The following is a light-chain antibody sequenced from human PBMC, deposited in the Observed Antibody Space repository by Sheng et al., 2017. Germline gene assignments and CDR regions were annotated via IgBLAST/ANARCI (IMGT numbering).Light chain of an antibody. CDR3: QSVDSSVRWL. J-gene: IGLJ3*02. V-gene: IGLV3-25*03. Sequence: SYDLTQPPSLSVSPGQTAKITCSGDALARQDAYWYQLKPGQAPLLVIFKDTERPSGIPERFSGSSSGTTVTLTISGVQAEDEADYFCQSVDSSVRWLFGGGTKLAVL. CDR1: ALARQD. CDR2: KDT.